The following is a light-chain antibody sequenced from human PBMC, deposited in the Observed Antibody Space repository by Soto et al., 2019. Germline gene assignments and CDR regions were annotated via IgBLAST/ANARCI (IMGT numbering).Light chain of an antibody. CDR2: GAS. CDR3: QQYHNWPPQYT. Sequence: EIVMTQSPASLSVSPGDGATLSCRASQSVASNVAWYQQKPGQGPRLLIHGASTRVAGVPARFSGSGSATDFTLTISSLQSEDFAVYYCQQYHNWPPQYTFGQGTKLQIK. J-gene: IGKJ2*01. CDR1: QSVASN. V-gene: IGKV3-15*01.